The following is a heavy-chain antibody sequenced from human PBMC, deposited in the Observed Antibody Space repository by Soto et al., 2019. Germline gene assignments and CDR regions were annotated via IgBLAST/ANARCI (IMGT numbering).Heavy chain of an antibody. CDR3: ATSGDSDAFDI. V-gene: IGHV3-43*01. Sequence: GGSLRLSCAASGFTFDDYTMHWVRQAPGKGLEWVSLISWDGGSTYYADSVKGRFTISRDNSKNSLYLQMNSLRTEDTALYYCATSGDSDAFDIWGQGTMVTVSS. D-gene: IGHD4-17*01. CDR1: GFTFDDYT. J-gene: IGHJ3*02. CDR2: ISWDGGST.